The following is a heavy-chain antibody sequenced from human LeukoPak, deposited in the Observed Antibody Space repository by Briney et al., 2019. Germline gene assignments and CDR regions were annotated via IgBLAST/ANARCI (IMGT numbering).Heavy chain of an antibody. CDR2: IFYTGST. D-gene: IGHD2-2*01. CDR3: ARVVGYCSSTSCSYYFDY. J-gene: IGHJ4*02. CDR1: SGSISTSNYY. Sequence: SETLSLTCTVSSGSISTSNYYWGWVRQPPGKALEWIGNIFYTGSTYYSPSLKSRVTISLDTSRNQFSLRLNSVTAADTAVYYCARVVGYCSSTSCSYYFDYWGQGTLVTVSS. V-gene: IGHV4-39*07.